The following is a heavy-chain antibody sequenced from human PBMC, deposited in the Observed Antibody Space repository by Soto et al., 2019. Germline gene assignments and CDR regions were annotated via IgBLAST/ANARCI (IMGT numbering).Heavy chain of an antibody. J-gene: IGHJ6*02. D-gene: IGHD6-13*01. Sequence: KQSQTLSLTCAISGDSVSSNSAAWNWIRQSPSRGLEWLGRTYYRSKWYNDYAVSVKSRITINPDTSKNQFSLQLNSVTPEDTAVYYCARDTPAAGTPYYYYYGMDVWGQGTTVTVSS. CDR3: ARDTPAAGTPYYYYYGMDV. CDR2: TYYRSKWYN. CDR1: GDSVSSNSAA. V-gene: IGHV6-1*01.